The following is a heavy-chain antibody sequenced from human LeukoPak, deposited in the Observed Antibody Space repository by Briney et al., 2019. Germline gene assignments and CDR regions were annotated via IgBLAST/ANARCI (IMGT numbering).Heavy chain of an antibody. V-gene: IGHV1-2*02. Sequence: GASVRVSCKTSGYSFTDYYIHWVRQAPGQGLEWMGWINPKSGRTSSARKFQDRVTMTRDPSISTVYMDMAWLTSDDTVIYFCARADFVDAGPYLIGPWGQGTLVTVSS. CDR3: ARADFVDAGPYLIGP. CDR2: INPKSGRT. J-gene: IGHJ5*02. D-gene: IGHD3-3*01. CDR1: GYSFTDYY.